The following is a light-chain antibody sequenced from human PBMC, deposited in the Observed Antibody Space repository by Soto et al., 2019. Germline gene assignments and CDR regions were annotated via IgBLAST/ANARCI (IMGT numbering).Light chain of an antibody. J-gene: IGKJ1*01. CDR1: QSVDSSY. CDR3: QQYGRPPQT. V-gene: IGKV3-20*01. CDR2: GAA. Sequence: EIVLTQSPGTLSLSPGERATLSCRASQSVDSSYLARYQQKPGQAPRLLIYGAASRATGISDRFSGSGSGTDFSLTSSRLDPEDSAVYYCQQYGRPPQTFGQGTKVEI.